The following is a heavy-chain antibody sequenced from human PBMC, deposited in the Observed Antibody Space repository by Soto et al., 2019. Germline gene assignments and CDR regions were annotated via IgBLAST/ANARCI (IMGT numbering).Heavy chain of an antibody. D-gene: IGHD5-18*01. V-gene: IGHV4-59*01. J-gene: IGHJ6*02. CDR3: ARXKGYSYGLDYYYYGMDV. Sequence: SVTLSLTCTVSGGSISSYYWSWIRQPPGKGLEWIGYIYYSGSTNYNPSLKSRVTISVDTSKNQFSLKLSSVTAADTAVYYCARXKGYSYGLDYYYYGMDVWGQGTTVTVSS. CDR2: IYYSGST. CDR1: GGSISSYY.